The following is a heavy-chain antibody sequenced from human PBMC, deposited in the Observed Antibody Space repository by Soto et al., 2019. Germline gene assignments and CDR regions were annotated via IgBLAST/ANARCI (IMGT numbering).Heavy chain of an antibody. CDR1: GFTFSSYA. CDR3: AKDYIVVVPAPGPYYGMDV. Sequence: GGSLRLSLAASGFTFSSYAMSWVRQAPGKGLEWVSAISGSGGSTYYADSVKGRFTISRDNSKNTLYLQMNSLRAEDTAVYYCAKDYIVVVPAPGPYYGMDVWGQGTTVTVSS. CDR2: ISGSGGST. V-gene: IGHV3-23*01. J-gene: IGHJ6*02. D-gene: IGHD2-2*01.